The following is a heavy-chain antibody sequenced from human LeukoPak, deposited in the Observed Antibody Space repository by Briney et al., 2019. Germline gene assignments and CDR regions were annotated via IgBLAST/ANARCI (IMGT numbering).Heavy chain of an antibody. D-gene: IGHD6-13*01. V-gene: IGHV3-11*01. Sequence: GGSLRLSCAASGFTFSDYYMSWIRQAPGKGLEWVSYISSSGSTIYYADSVKGRFTISGDNAKNSLYLQMNSLRAEDTAVYYCARDPIIAAASFGYYYYGMDVWGQGTTVTVSS. J-gene: IGHJ6*02. CDR3: ARDPIIAAASFGYYYYGMDV. CDR1: GFTFSDYY. CDR2: ISSSGSTI.